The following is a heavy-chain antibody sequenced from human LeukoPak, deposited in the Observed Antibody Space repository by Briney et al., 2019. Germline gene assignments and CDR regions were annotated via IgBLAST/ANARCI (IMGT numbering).Heavy chain of an antibody. CDR2: IYWNDDK. CDR3: AHFGAYYDSSGYINWFDR. Sequence: SGPTLVKPTQTLTLTCTFSGFSLSTSGVGVGWIRQPPGKALEWLALIYWNDDKRYSPSLKSRLTITKDTSKNQVVLTMTNMDPVDTARYYCAHFGAYYDSSGYINWFDRWGQGTLVTVSS. D-gene: IGHD3-22*01. CDR1: GFSLSTSGVG. J-gene: IGHJ5*02. V-gene: IGHV2-5*01.